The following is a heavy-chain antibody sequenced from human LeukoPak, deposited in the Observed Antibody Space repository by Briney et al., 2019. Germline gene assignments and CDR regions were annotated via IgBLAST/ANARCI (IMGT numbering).Heavy chain of an antibody. Sequence: PGGSLRLSCAASGFTFSSYAMSWVRQAPGKGLEWVSAISGSGGSTYYADSVKGRFTISRDNSKNSLYLQMKSLRPEDTAVYYCARGGARFGRFEYWGQGTLVTVSS. CDR2: ISGSGGST. J-gene: IGHJ4*02. CDR1: GFTFSSYA. D-gene: IGHD3-10*01. V-gene: IGHV3-23*01. CDR3: ARGGARFGRFEY.